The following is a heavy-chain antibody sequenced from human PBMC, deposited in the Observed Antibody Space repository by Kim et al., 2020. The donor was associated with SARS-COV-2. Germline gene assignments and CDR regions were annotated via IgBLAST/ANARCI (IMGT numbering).Heavy chain of an antibody. CDR3: ARGLGAGSYYGF. J-gene: IGHJ4*02. V-gene: IGHV4-34*01. Sequence: SYNTSLKSRVTISVDTSKNQFSLKLSSVTAADTAVYYCARGLGAGSYYGFWGQGTLVTVSS. D-gene: IGHD3-10*01.